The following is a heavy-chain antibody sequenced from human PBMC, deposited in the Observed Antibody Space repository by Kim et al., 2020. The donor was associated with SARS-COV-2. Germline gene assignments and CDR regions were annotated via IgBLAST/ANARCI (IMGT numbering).Heavy chain of an antibody. Sequence: GGSLRLSCAASGFTFSSYAMTWVRQAPGKGLEWVSIIYRGGGSTYYADSVKGRFTTSRDNSKNTLSPQMNSLRAEDTAVYYCAKVSYSSNYYGIDYDYYGMDVWGQGTTVTVSS. J-gene: IGHJ6*02. D-gene: IGHD6-13*01. CDR3: AKVSYSSNYYGIDYDYYGMDV. CDR2: IYRGGGST. V-gene: IGHV3-23*03. CDR1: GFTFSSYA.